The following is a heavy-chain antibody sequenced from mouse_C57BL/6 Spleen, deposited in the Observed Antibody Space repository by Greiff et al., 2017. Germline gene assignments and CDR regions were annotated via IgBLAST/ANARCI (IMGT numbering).Heavy chain of an antibody. D-gene: IGHD1-1*01. CDR1: GYTFTSYW. V-gene: IGHV1-69*01. CDR3: ALLRSTDY. CDR2: IDPSDSYT. J-gene: IGHJ2*01. Sequence: QVQLQQPGAELVMPGASVKLSCKASGYTFTSYWMHWVKQRPGQGLEWIGEIDPSDSYTNYNQKFKGKSTLTVDKSSSTAYMQLSGLTSEDSAVYYCALLRSTDYWGQGTTLTVSS.